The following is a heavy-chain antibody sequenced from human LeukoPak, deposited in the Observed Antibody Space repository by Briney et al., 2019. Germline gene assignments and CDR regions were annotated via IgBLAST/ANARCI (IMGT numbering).Heavy chain of an antibody. Sequence: SETLSLTCAVYGGSFSGYYWSWIRQPPGKGLEWIGEINHSGSTNYNPSLKSRVTISVDTSKNQFPLKLSSVTAADTAVYYCARGRDIVVVPAANWFDPWGQGTLVTVSS. D-gene: IGHD2-2*01. V-gene: IGHV4-34*01. J-gene: IGHJ5*02. CDR3: ARGRDIVVVPAANWFDP. CDR2: INHSGST. CDR1: GGSFSGYY.